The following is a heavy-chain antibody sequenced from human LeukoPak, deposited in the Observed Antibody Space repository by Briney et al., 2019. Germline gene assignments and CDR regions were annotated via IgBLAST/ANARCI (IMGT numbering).Heavy chain of an antibody. Sequence: GGSLRLSCAASGSTFDDYAMDWVRQAPGKGLEWVSGISWNSGSIGYADSVKGRFTISRDNAKNSLYLQMNSLRAEDMALYYCAKDNYDDSSGYIEYWGQGTLVTVSS. V-gene: IGHV3-9*03. CDR3: AKDNYDDSSGYIEY. D-gene: IGHD3-22*01. J-gene: IGHJ4*02. CDR2: ISWNSGSI. CDR1: GSTFDDYA.